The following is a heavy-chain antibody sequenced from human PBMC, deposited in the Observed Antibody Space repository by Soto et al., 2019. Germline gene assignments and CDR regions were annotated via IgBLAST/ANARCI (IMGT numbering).Heavy chain of an antibody. D-gene: IGHD6-13*01. CDR3: ARRRAAAAAQPSLGMDV. J-gene: IGHJ6*02. V-gene: IGHV1-2*04. CDR2: INPNSGGT. CDR1: GYTFTGYY. Sequence: GASVKVSCKASGYTFTGYYMHWVRQAPGQGLEWMGWINPNSGGTNYAQKFQGWVTMTRDTSISTAYMELSRLRSDDTAVYYCARRRAAAAAQPSLGMDVWGQGTTVTVSS.